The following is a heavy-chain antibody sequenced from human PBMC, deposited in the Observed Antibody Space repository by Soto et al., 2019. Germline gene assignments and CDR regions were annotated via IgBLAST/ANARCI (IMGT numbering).Heavy chain of an antibody. V-gene: IGHV1-69*06. Sequence: QVQLEQSGAEVKKPGSSVKISCKASGGTLSDHGVSWLRQAPGQGLEWVGGTIPVFNTANYAPKFQGRVTIAADKSTNRAYMELGSLRSDDTAFYSCSRGVYGSGNYYTGPSAFDIWGQGTLVIVSS. CDR2: TIPVFNTA. CDR1: GGTLSDHG. CDR3: SRGVYGSGNYYTGPSAFDI. J-gene: IGHJ3*02. D-gene: IGHD3-10*01.